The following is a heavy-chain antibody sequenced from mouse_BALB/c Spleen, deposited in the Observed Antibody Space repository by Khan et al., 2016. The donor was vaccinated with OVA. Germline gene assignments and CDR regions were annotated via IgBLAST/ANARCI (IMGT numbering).Heavy chain of an antibody. Sequence: EVQLVESGGGLVKSGGSLKLSCAASGFTFSTYAMSWVRQTPEKRLEWVATISTGDTYTYYPDSVKGRFIISRDNAKNTPYLQMSSLTSEDTAMYYCARPPITTVVATSYWLFDVWGAGTTVTVST. CDR3: ARPPITTVVATSYWLFDV. J-gene: IGHJ1*01. V-gene: IGHV5-9-3*01. D-gene: IGHD1-1*01. CDR1: GFTFSTYA. CDR2: ISTGDTYT.